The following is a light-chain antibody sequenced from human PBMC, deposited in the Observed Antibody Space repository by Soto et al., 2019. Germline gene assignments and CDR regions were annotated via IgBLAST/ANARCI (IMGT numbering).Light chain of an antibody. CDR1: SSDVGGYKY. Sequence: QSVLTQPRSVSGSPGQSVTISCTGTSSDVGGYKYVSWYQQHPGKAPNLLIYVVTKRPSGVPDRFSGSKSGNTASLTISGLQSEDEADYYCCSYAGNYSYVFGTGTQLTVL. V-gene: IGLV2-11*01. CDR3: CSYAGNYSYV. CDR2: VVT. J-gene: IGLJ1*01.